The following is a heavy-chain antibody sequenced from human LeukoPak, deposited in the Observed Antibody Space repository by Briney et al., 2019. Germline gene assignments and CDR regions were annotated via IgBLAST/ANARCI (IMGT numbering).Heavy chain of an antibody. CDR2: IYPGDSDT. D-gene: IGHD3-22*01. CDR1: GYSFTSYW. Sequence: GESLKISCKGSGYSFTSYWIGWVRQMPGKGLEWMGIIYPGDSDTRYSPSFQGQVTMSVDKSISTAYLQWSSLEASDTAMYYCARNPPNYYDSSGSFDYWGQGTLVTVSS. V-gene: IGHV5-51*01. J-gene: IGHJ4*02. CDR3: ARNPPNYYDSSGSFDY.